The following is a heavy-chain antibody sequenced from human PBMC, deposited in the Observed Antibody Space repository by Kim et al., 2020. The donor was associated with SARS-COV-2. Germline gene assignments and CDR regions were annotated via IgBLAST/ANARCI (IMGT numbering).Heavy chain of an antibody. CDR3: AKRDTTGYNDY. Sequence: GGSLRLSCAASGFTFSNYAMNWVRRAPGKGLEWVSTIGISGSDTYYADSVKGRFTISRDNSKNTLNLQMNSLRAEDTALYYCAKRDTTGYNDYWGQGTLVTVSS. CDR1: GFTFSNYA. CDR2: IGISGSDT. V-gene: IGHV3-23*01. D-gene: IGHD3-9*01. J-gene: IGHJ4*02.